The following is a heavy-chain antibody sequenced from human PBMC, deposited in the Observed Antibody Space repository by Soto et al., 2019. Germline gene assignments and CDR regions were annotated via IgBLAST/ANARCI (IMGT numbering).Heavy chain of an antibody. CDR2: IYSGGST. Sequence: PGGSLRLSCAASGFTVSSNYMSWVRQAPGKGLEWVSVIYSGGSTYYADSVKGRFTISRDNSKNTLYLQMNSLRAEDTAVYYCARGLTSGDYGMDVWGQGTTVTVSS. CDR3: ARGLTSGDYGMDV. V-gene: IGHV3-66*01. CDR1: GFTVSSNY. J-gene: IGHJ6*02. D-gene: IGHD3-10*01.